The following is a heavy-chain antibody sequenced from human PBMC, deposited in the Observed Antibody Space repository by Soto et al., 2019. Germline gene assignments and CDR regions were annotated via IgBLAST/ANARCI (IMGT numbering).Heavy chain of an antibody. J-gene: IGHJ4*02. CDR1: GFTFSSYA. D-gene: IGHD6-13*01. CDR2: ISYDGSNK. CDR3: ASLKAAADDFDY. Sequence: QVQLVESGGGVVQPGRSLRLSCAASGFTFSSYAMHWVRRAPGKGLEWVAVISYDGSNKYYADSVKGRFTISRDNSKNTLYLQMNSLRAEDTAVYYCASLKAAADDFDYWGQGTLVTVSS. V-gene: IGHV3-30-3*01.